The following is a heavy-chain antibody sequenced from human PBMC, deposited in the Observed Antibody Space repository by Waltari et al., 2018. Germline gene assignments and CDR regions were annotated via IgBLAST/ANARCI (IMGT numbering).Heavy chain of an antibody. J-gene: IGHJ5*02. V-gene: IGHV4-34*02. CDR1: GGSFSGYY. D-gene: IGHD6-6*01. CDR2: ITHTGTT. Sequence: QVQLQQWGAGLLKPSETQSLTCAVSGGSFSGYYWTWIRQPPGKGLEWIGDITHTGTTNYNSSLKSRVTMSIDTSKNQFSLAVTSVTAAETAIYYCAARRRSSGAGFDPWGQGTLVTVSS. CDR3: AARRRSSGAGFDP.